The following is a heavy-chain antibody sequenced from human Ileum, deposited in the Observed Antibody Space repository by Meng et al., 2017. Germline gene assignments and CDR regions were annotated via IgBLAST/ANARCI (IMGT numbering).Heavy chain of an antibody. J-gene: IGHJ4*02. D-gene: IGHD1-26*01. CDR2: INAGIGDT. CDR3: ARDRGATYSFDY. V-gene: IGHV1-3*01. CDR1: GYTFINNA. Sequence: QVQLVQSGAEVKKPGASVKVSCKASGYTFINNALHWMRQAPGQSLEWVGWINAGIGDTKYPQNLQGRVTITRDTSASTTYMELRSLKSEDTATYYCARDRGATYSFDYWGQGTLVTVSS.